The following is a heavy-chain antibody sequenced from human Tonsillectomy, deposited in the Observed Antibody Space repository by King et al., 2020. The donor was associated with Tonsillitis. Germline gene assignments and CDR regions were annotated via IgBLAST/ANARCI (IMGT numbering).Heavy chain of an antibody. CDR2: ISSSSSYT. V-gene: IGHV3-11*06. CDR1: GFTFSDYY. J-gene: IGHJ3*02. D-gene: IGHD4-17*01. Sequence: VQLVESGGGLVKPGGSLRLSCAASGFTFSDYYMSWIRQAPGKGLEWVSYISSSSSYTNYADSVKGRFTISRDNAKKSLYLQMNSLRAEDTAVYYCARGQVYGDYKHNAFDIWGQGTMVTVSS. CDR3: ARGQVYGDYKHNAFDI.